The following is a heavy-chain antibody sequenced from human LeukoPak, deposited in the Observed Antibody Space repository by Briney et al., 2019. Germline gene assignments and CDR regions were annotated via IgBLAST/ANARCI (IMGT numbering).Heavy chain of an antibody. CDR2: ISNSGRNT. Sequence: TGGSLRLSCSASGFTFRSYAMAWVRQSPGTGLGWVAAISNSGRNTYYADSVKGRFTISRDNSKNTLYLQMNSLRAEDTAVYYCARASIAAAGFDYWGQGTLVTVSS. J-gene: IGHJ4*02. D-gene: IGHD6-13*01. CDR3: ARASIAAAGFDY. CDR1: GFTFRSYA. V-gene: IGHV3-23*01.